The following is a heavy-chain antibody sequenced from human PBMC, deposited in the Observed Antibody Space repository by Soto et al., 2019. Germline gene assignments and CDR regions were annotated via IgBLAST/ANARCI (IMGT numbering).Heavy chain of an antibody. CDR2: IYWDDDK. D-gene: IGHD3-10*01. J-gene: IGHJ4*02. V-gene: IGHV2-5*02. CDR1: GFSLSTGVG. CDR3: AHKAYYGSGSLGY. Sequence: QITLKESGPTLVKPTQTLTLTCTFSGFSLSTGVGVGWIRQPPGKALECLALIYWDDDKRYSSSLKSRLTITKDTSKNQVVLIMTNMDPVDTATYYCAHKAYYGSGSLGYWGQGILVTVSS.